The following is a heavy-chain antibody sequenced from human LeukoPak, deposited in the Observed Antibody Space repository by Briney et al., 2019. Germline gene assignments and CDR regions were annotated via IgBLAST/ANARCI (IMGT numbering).Heavy chain of an antibody. CDR1: GFTFSTYD. J-gene: IGHJ4*02. V-gene: IGHV3-21*01. Sequence: PGGSLRLSCAASGFTFSTYDMNWVRQAPGKGLEWVSAISSRRSSICYADSVKGRFTISRDNAKNSLYLQMNSLRAEDTAVYWCARDYIAYDPLDYWGQGTLVTVSS. CDR2: ISSRRSSI. CDR3: ARDYIAYDPLDY. D-gene: IGHD3-3*01.